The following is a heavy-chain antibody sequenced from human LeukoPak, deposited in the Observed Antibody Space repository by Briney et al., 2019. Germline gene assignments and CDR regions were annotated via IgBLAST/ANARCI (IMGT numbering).Heavy chain of an antibody. CDR3: ASQYYDFWSGTGGFDY. Sequence: SETLSLTCTVSGGSISSSSYYWGWIRQPPGKGLEWIGSIYYSGSTYYNPSLKSRVTISVDTSKNQFSLKLSSVTAADTAVYYCASQYYDFWSGTGGFDYWGQGTLVTVSS. CDR2: IYYSGST. J-gene: IGHJ4*02. V-gene: IGHV4-39*01. D-gene: IGHD3-3*01. CDR1: GGSISSSSYY.